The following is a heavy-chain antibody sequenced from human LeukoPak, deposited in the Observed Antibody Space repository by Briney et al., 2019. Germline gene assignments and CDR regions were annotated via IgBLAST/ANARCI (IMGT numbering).Heavy chain of an antibody. J-gene: IGHJ4*02. CDR3: ARSPDSISYYIQY. D-gene: IGHD3-22*01. CDR2: IWYDGSNE. CDR1: GFTFSTFA. V-gene: IGHV3-33*01. Sequence: GGSLRLSCAASGFTFSTFAMQWVRQAPGKGLEWVAFIWYDGSNEYYADSVKGRFTISRDNSKSTLYLQVNSLRAEDTAVYYCARSPDSISYYIQYWGQGTLVTVSS.